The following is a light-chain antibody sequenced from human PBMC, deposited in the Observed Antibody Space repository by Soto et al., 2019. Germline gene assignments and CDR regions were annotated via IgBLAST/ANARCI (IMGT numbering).Light chain of an antibody. J-gene: IGLJ2*01. CDR1: SGHSSYA. Sequence: QLVLTQSPSASASLGASVKPTCTLSSGHSSYAIAWHQQQPEKGPRYLMKLNSDGSHCKGDGIPDRFSGSSSGAERYLTISSLQYEDEADYYCQTWGTGILVFGGGTKLTVL. CDR2: LNSDGSH. CDR3: QTWGTGILV. V-gene: IGLV4-69*01.